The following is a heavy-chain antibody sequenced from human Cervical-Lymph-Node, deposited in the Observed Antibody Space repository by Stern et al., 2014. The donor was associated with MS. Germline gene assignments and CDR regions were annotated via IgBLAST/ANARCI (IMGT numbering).Heavy chain of an antibody. V-gene: IGHV1-69*06. CDR3: ATGAGDNWFDP. Sequence: QVQLVESGADVKKPGSSVRVSCKASGDISWLRQAPGQGLEYTGGINRPEGTAHYTQRLHGRLTTTADRSTNTTYMELSSLRSDDTAIYYCATGAGDNWFDPWGQGTLVSVSS. CDR2: INRPEGTA. CDR1: GD. J-gene: IGHJ5*02. D-gene: IGHD3-10*01.